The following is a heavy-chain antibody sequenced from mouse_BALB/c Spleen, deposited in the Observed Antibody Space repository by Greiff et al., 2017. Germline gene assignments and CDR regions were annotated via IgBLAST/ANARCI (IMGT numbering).Heavy chain of an antibody. V-gene: IGHV2-9*02. D-gene: IGHD2-4*01. J-gene: IGHJ2*01. CDR1: GFSLTSYG. Sequence: VHLVESGPGLVAPSQSLSITCTVSGFSLTSYGVHWVRQPPGKGLEWLGVIWAGGSTNYNSALMSRLSISKDNSKSQVFLKMNSLQTDDTAMYYCARYDYDGSGDYFEYWGQGTTLTVSS. CDR3: ARYDYDGSGDYFEY. CDR2: IWAGGST.